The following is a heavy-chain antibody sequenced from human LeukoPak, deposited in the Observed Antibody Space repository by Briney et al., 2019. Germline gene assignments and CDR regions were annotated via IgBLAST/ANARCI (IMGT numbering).Heavy chain of an antibody. V-gene: IGHV3-23*01. CDR2: ISGSGGST. CDR1: GFTFSSYA. CDR3: AKVGPILTGYYSCDY. J-gene: IGHJ4*02. Sequence: LGGSLRLSCAASGFTFSSYAMSWVRQAPGKGLEWVSAISGSGGSTYYADSVKGRFTISRDNSKNTLYLQMNSLRAEDTAVYYCAKVGPILTGYYSCDYWGQGTLVTVSS. D-gene: IGHD3-9*01.